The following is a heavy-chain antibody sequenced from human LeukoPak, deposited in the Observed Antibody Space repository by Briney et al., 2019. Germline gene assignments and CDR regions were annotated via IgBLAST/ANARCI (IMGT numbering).Heavy chain of an antibody. Sequence: SETLSLSCTVSGASISGSGYYWGWIRQPPGKGLEWIGSIYSSGSTYYNASLQSRVTISIETSKNQISLRLNSVTAADTAMYFCAKSGGYGLIDYWGQGTLVTVSS. V-gene: IGHV4-39*01. J-gene: IGHJ4*02. D-gene: IGHD1-26*01. CDR1: GASISGSGYY. CDR2: IYSSGST. CDR3: AKSGGYGLIDY.